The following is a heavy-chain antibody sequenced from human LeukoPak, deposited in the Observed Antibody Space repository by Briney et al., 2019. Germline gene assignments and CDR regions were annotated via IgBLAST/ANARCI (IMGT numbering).Heavy chain of an antibody. CDR3: ARVVVVVPAAIKGYAYYFDY. J-gene: IGHJ4*02. D-gene: IGHD2-2*01. Sequence: PSETLSLTCAVYGESFSGYYWSWIRQPPGKGLEWIGEINHSGSTNYNPSLRSRVTISVDTSKNQFSLKLSSVTAADTAVYYCARVVVVVPAAIKGYAYYFDYWGQGTLVTVSS. V-gene: IGHV4-34*01. CDR1: GESFSGYY. CDR2: INHSGST.